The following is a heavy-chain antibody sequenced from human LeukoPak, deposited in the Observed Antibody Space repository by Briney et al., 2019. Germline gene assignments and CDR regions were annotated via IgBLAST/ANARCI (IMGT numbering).Heavy chain of an antibody. Sequence: SETLSLTCNFSAVSINFWSWIRQTPKKGLEWLGYVFSSGSTNYNPSLKSRITISLDTSKHQFSLTLNSVTAADTAVYYCAREYDYWSLGTLVTVSS. CDR3: AREYDY. CDR1: AVSINF. V-gene: IGHV4-59*01. J-gene: IGHJ4*01. CDR2: VFSSGST.